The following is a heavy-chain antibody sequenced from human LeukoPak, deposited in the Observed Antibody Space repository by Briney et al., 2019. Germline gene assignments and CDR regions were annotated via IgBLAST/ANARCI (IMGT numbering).Heavy chain of an antibody. Sequence: GGSLRLSCAASGFTFSSYAMSWVRQAPGKGLEWVSAISGSGGSTYYADSVKGRFTISRDNSKNTLYLQMNSLRAEDTAVYYCAKTDRDYYDSSGYYGYYYYYGMDVWGQGTTVTVSS. CDR2: ISGSGGST. V-gene: IGHV3-23*01. D-gene: IGHD3-22*01. CDR3: AKTDRDYYDSSGYYGYYYYYGMDV. J-gene: IGHJ6*02. CDR1: GFTFSSYA.